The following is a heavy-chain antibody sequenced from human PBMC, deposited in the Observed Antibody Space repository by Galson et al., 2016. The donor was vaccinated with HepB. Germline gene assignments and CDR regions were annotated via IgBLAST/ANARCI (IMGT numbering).Heavy chain of an antibody. CDR1: GFIFRNYW. D-gene: IGHD1-26*01. CDR3: ARAMSGSYDL. J-gene: IGHJ4*02. Sequence: SCAASGFIFRNYWMTWVRQAPGKGLEWVANINRDGSEKYYMHSVRGRFTISRDSAKNLVFLQMNSLRAEDTAVYHCARAMSGSYDLWGQGILVTVSS. V-gene: IGHV3-7*01. CDR2: INRDGSEK.